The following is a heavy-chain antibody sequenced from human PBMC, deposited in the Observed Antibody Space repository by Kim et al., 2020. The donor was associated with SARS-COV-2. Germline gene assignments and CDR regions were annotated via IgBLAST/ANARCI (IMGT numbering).Heavy chain of an antibody. D-gene: IGHD2-15*01. J-gene: IGHJ4*02. CDR3: ARDISPYGVPALATDY. CDR2: ISAYNGNT. Sequence: ASVKVSCKASGYTFTSYGISWVRQAPGQGLEWMGWISAYNGNTNYAQKLQGRVTMTTDTSTSTAYMELRSLRSDDTAVYYCARDISPYGVPALATDYWGQGTLVTVSS. CDR1: GYTFTSYG. V-gene: IGHV1-18*04.